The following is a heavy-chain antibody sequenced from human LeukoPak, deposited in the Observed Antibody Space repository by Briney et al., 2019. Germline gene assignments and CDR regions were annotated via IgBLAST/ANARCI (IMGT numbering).Heavy chain of an antibody. CDR1: GFTFSSYW. CDR2: IKQDGSTI. V-gene: IGHV3-7*01. Sequence: GGSLRLSCAASGFTFSSYWMSWVRQAPGKGLEWVANIKQDGSTIYYVGSVKGRFTISRDNAKNSVYLQMNSLRAEDTAVYYCARIGYSSSSFDFWGRGTLVTVSS. J-gene: IGHJ2*01. CDR3: ARIGYSSSSFDF. D-gene: IGHD6-6*01.